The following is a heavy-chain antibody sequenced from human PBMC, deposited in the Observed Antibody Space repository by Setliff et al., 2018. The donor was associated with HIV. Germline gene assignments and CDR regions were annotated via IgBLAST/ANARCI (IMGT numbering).Heavy chain of an antibody. CDR2: IHPVDSDT. D-gene: IGHD6-13*01. Sequence: PGESLKISCTVSGYKFDDNWIGWVRQMPGKGLEWMGIIHPVDSDTRYSPSFQGQVTIPADKSISTAYLQWSTLKASDTAIYYCARHRHTAAGTLDAFDIWGQGTVVTVSS. CDR3: ARHRHTAAGTLDAFDI. J-gene: IGHJ3*02. V-gene: IGHV5-51*01. CDR1: GYKFDDNW.